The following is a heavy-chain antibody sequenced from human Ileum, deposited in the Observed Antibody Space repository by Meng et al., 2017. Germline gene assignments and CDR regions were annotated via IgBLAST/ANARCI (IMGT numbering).Heavy chain of an antibody. CDR1: GFTFSNYA. CDR3: GRGRASFYFDF. V-gene: IGHV1-3*01. D-gene: IGHD6-6*01. J-gene: IGHJ4*01. Sequence: QGQFVQSGAELKKPGASVRISCKASGFTFSNYAIYWVRQAPGQSLEWLGWIHAGSGDTKFSQTFQGRLTFDRDTSADTVYMELSSLTSGDRAVYYCGRGRASFYFDFLGQGTLVTVSS. CDR2: IHAGSGDT.